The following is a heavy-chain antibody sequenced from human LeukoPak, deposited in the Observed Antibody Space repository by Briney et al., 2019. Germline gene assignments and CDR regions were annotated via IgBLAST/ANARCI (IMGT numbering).Heavy chain of an antibody. Sequence: SETLYLTCTVSGGSISSSSYYWGWIRQPPGKGLEWIGSIYYSGSTYYNPSLKSRVTISVDTSKNQFSLRLSSVTAADTAVYYCASLVGLVGYWGQGTLVTVSS. D-gene: IGHD3-10*01. J-gene: IGHJ4*02. V-gene: IGHV4-39*01. CDR2: IYYSGST. CDR3: ASLVGLVGY. CDR1: GGSISSSSYY.